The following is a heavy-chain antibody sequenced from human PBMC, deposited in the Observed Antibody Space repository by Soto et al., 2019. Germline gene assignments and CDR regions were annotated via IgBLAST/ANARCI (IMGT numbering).Heavy chain of an antibody. J-gene: IGHJ4*02. D-gene: IGHD4-17*01. V-gene: IGHV3-64*01. Sequence: EVQLVESGGGLVQPGGSLRLSCAASGFTFSSYAMHWVRQAPGKGLEYVSAISSNGGSTYYANSVKGRFTISRDNSKNTLYLQMGSLRAEDMAVYYCARGGLYGEIDYWGQGTLVTVSS. CDR2: ISSNGGST. CDR3: ARGGLYGEIDY. CDR1: GFTFSSYA.